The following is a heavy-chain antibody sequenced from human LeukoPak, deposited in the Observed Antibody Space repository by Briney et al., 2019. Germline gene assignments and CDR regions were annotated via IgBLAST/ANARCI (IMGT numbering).Heavy chain of an antibody. Sequence: GGSLRLSCAASGFTFSSYAMHWVRQAPGKGLEWVAVISYDGSNKYYADSVKGRFTISRDNSKNTLYLQMNSLRAEDTAVYYCARDRPEPAANYYFDYWGQGTLVTVSS. J-gene: IGHJ4*02. CDR2: ISYDGSNK. D-gene: IGHD2-2*01. CDR1: GFTFSSYA. CDR3: ARDRPEPAANYYFDY. V-gene: IGHV3-30-3*01.